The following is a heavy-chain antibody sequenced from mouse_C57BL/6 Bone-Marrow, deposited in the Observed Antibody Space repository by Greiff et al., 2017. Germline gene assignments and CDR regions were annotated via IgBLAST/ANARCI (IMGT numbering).Heavy chain of an antibody. CDR2: ISYDGSN. CDR3: AWEFYDGSNYCGFDV. V-gene: IGHV3-6*01. CDR1: GYSITSGYY. D-gene: IGHD1-1*01. J-gene: IGHJ1*03. Sequence: DVKLQESGPGLVKPSQSLSLTCSVTGYSITSGYYWNWLRQFPGNKLEWMGYISYDGSNNYNPSLKNRISITRDTSKNKFFLQLNSLTTEDTDTYDWAWEFYDGSNYCGFDVWGTGTTVTAS.